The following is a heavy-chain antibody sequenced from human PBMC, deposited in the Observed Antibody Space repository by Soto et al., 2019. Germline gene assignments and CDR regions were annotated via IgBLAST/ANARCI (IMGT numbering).Heavy chain of an antibody. Sequence: GESLKISCKGSGYSFTSYWIGWVRQMPGKGLEWMGIIYPGDSDTRYSPSFQGQVTISADKSISTAYLQWSSLKASDTAMYYCASTPPTTGEVAAFDIWGQGTMVTVSS. CDR1: GYSFTSYW. V-gene: IGHV5-51*01. J-gene: IGHJ3*02. CDR2: IYPGDSDT. D-gene: IGHD7-27*01. CDR3: ASTPPTTGEVAAFDI.